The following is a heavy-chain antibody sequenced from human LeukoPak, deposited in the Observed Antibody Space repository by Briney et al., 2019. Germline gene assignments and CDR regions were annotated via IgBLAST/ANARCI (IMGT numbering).Heavy chain of an antibody. CDR2: ISSSGSTI. Sequence: GGSLRLSCAASGFTFSDYYMSWIRQAPGKGLEWVSYISSSGSTIYYADSVKGRFTISRDNAKNSLYLQMNSLRAEDTAVYYCARDGFYKYYYYYGMDVWGQGTTVTVSS. CDR3: ARDGFYKYYYYYGMDV. CDR1: GFTFSDYY. V-gene: IGHV3-11*04. J-gene: IGHJ6*02. D-gene: IGHD5-24*01.